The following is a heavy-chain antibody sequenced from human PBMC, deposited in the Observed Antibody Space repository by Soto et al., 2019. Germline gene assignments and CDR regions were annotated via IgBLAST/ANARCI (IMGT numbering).Heavy chain of an antibody. CDR2: MNPNTGNI. V-gene: IGHV1-8*01. CDR3: VRRVASGHRSWFDP. J-gene: IGHJ5*02. Sequence: QVELVQSGAEVKKPGASVKVSCQASEDTFTHYDINWERQATGQGLEWMGWMNPNTGNIDYAHKFQGRVTMTRDTSTRTVYMELSSLRSDDTAVYYCVRRVASGHRSWFDPWGQGTLVTVSS. CDR1: EDTFTHYD. D-gene: IGHD2-21*01.